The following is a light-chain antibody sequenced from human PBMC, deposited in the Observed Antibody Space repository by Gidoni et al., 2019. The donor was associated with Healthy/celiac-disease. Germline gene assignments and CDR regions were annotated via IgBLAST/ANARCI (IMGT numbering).Light chain of an antibody. CDR3: QQYNNWPPIT. J-gene: IGKJ5*01. Sequence: DIVLTQSPATLSVSPGERATLSCRASQSVSSNLTWYQQKPGQAPRLLIYGASTRATGIPARFSGSGSGTEFTLTISSLQSEDFAIYYCQQYNNWPPITFGHGTRLDIK. CDR2: GAS. V-gene: IGKV3-15*01. CDR1: QSVSSN.